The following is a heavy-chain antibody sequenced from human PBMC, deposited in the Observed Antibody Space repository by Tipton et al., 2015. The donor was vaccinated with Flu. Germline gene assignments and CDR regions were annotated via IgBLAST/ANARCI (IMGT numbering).Heavy chain of an antibody. V-gene: IGHV3-30*04. J-gene: IGHJ4*02. Sequence: SLRLSCAASGFTFSSYAMHWVRQAPGKGLEWVAVISYDGSNKCYADSVKGRFTISRDNSKNTLYLQMNSLRAEDTAVYYCARDGRGYGRSFDYWGQGTLVTVSS. CDR2: ISYDGSNK. CDR1: GFTFSSYA. D-gene: IGHD5-12*01. CDR3: ARDGRGYGRSFDY.